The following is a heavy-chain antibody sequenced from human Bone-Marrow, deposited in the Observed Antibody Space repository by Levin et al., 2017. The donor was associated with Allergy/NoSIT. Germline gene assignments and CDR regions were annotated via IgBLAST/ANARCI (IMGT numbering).Heavy chain of an antibody. J-gene: IGHJ4*02. V-gene: IGHV1-69*13. Sequence: PKASVKVSCKASGDTFSSYTLGWVRQAPGQGLEYMGGIIPIVGSTNYAQKFRGRVAITADESTSTAYMELSSLSSGDTAVYYCVRGGDSCSGGACYFDSWGQGTLVTVSS. CDR3: VRGGDSCSGGACYFDS. CDR2: IIPIVGST. D-gene: IGHD2-15*01. CDR1: GDTFSSYT.